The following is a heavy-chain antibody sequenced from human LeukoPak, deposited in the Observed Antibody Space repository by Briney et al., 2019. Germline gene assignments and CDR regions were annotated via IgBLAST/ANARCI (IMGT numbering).Heavy chain of an antibody. V-gene: IGHV3-21*01. CDR3: ASFWVSTVTTIMGYYYMDV. J-gene: IGHJ6*03. D-gene: IGHD4-17*01. CDR1: GFTFSSYS. CDR2: ISSSSSYI. Sequence: PGGSLRLSCAASGFTFSSYSMNWVRQAPGKGLEWVSSISSSSSYIYYADSVKGRFTISRDNAKNSLYLQMNSLRAEDTAVYYCASFWVSTVTTIMGYYYMDVWGKGTTVTVSS.